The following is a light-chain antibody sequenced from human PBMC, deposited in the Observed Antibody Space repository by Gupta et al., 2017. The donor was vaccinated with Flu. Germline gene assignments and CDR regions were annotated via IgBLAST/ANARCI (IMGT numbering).Light chain of an antibody. CDR3: GPCDSSRSNWV. CDR1: SSTIGNTY. CDR2: ENN. V-gene: IGLV1-51*01. Sequence: ALTQPPSVSPAPGKNVTISCSGSSSTIGNTYVSWYQHHPGTAPKLLIYENNKRSSGIPDRFSGSKSGTSATLGISGLQTGDEADYYCGPCDSSRSNWVFGGGTKLTVL. J-gene: IGLJ3*02.